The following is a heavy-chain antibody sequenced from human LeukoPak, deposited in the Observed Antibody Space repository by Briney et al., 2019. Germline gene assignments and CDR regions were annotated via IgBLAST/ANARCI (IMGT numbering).Heavy chain of an antibody. CDR3: AKGLTSSTWYNYFDY. Sequence: GGSLRLSCAASGFTFSSYGMHWVRQAPGKGLEWVAFIRYDGSNKYYADSVKGRFTISRDNAKNSLYLQMNSLRAEDTALYYCAKGLTSSTWYNYFDYWGQGTLVTVSS. D-gene: IGHD6-13*01. CDR2: IRYDGSNK. J-gene: IGHJ4*02. V-gene: IGHV3-30*02. CDR1: GFTFSSYG.